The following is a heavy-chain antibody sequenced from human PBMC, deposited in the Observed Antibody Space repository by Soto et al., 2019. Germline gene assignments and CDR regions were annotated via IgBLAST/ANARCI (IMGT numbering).Heavy chain of an antibody. D-gene: IGHD4-17*01. J-gene: IGHJ6*02. V-gene: IGHV3-23*01. CDR3: VKDGGDYAPFYCYGLDV. Sequence: EEQLLESGGGLVQPGGSLRLSCAASGFTFSNYAMTWVRQAPGKGLEWVSTISDSGGSTYYADSVKGRFTISRDNSKITLYLHMNSLRAEDTAVYYCVKDGGDYAPFYCYGLDVWGQGTTVTVSS. CDR1: GFTFSNYA. CDR2: ISDSGGST.